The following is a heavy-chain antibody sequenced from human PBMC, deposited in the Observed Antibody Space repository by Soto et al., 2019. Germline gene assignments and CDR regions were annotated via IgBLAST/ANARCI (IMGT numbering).Heavy chain of an antibody. CDR2: ISYDGSNK. CDR1: GFTFSSYA. V-gene: IGHV3-30-3*01. CDR3: ERDSPYYYDSSGYYYYLSDF. Sequence: GRSLRLSCAASGFTFSSYAMHWVRQAPGKGLEWVAVISYDGSNKYYADSVKGRFTISRDNSKNTLYLQMNSLRAEDTAVYYCERDSPYYYDSSGYYYYLSDFWGPGILLTV. D-gene: IGHD3-22*01. J-gene: IGHJ4*02.